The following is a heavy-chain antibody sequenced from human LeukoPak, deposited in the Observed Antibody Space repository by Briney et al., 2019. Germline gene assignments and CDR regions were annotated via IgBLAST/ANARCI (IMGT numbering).Heavy chain of an antibody. Sequence: GGSLRLSCAASGFTFSDYYMSWIRQAPWKGLEWVSDISSSGSTIYYADSVKGRFTISRDNAKNSLYLQMNSLRAEDTAVYYCARDFEGGYDTSHFDYWGQGTLVTVSS. CDR1: GFTFSDYY. CDR2: ISSSGSTI. D-gene: IGHD5-12*01. V-gene: IGHV3-11*01. J-gene: IGHJ4*02. CDR3: ARDFEGGYDTSHFDY.